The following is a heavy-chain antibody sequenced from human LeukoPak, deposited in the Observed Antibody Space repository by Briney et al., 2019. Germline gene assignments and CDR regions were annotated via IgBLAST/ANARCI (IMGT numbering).Heavy chain of an antibody. V-gene: IGHV3-64*01. CDR1: GFTFSSYA. CDR2: ISRSGGST. Sequence: GGSLRLSCAASGFTFSSYAFHWVRQAPGKGLEYVSAISRSGGSTYYTNSVKGRFTISRDNSKNTLYLQMGSLRAEDMAVYYCARVGDVDAFDIWGQGTMVTVSS. J-gene: IGHJ3*02. D-gene: IGHD4-17*01. CDR3: ARVGDVDAFDI.